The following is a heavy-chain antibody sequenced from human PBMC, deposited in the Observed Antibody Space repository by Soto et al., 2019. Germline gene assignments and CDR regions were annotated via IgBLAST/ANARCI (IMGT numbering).Heavy chain of an antibody. Sequence: PSETLSLTCTVSGGSISSSTYYWGWIRQPPGKGLEWIASIYYSGRTHYNPSLESRVTISVDTSKNQFSLRLSSVTADDTAVYYCAKDRSRTGIADTFEIWGQGTMVTVSS. D-gene: IGHD6-13*01. J-gene: IGHJ3*02. CDR3: AKDRSRTGIADTFEI. CDR1: GGSISSSTYY. V-gene: IGHV4-39*07. CDR2: IYYSGRT.